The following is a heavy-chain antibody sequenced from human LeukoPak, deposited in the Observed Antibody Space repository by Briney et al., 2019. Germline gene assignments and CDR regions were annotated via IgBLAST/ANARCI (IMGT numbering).Heavy chain of an antibody. CDR1: GFTFSDYY. D-gene: IGHD2-15*01. V-gene: IGHV3-11*03. J-gene: IGHJ4*02. CDR3: ARRYCRGGACREFDY. Sequence: PGGSLRLSCAASGFTFSDYYMSWNRQAPGKGLEWFSYISPSSGYTNYADSVKGRFTISRDNAKNSLYLQMNSLRAEDTAVYYCARRYCRGGACREFDYWGQGTLVTVSS. CDR2: ISPSSGYT.